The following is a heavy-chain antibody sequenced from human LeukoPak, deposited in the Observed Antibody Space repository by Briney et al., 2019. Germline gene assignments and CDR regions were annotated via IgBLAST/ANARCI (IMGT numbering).Heavy chain of an antibody. Sequence: SETLSLTCTVSGDSISPYYWSWIRQSAEKGLQWIGRVSAGGTTDYNPSLKSRVTMSVDTSKTQFSLKMTSVTAADTAVYYCSRGGGQWLIPDFDYWGQGTLVTVSS. V-gene: IGHV4-4*07. J-gene: IGHJ4*02. CDR3: SRGGGQWLIPDFDY. CDR1: GDSISPYY. CDR2: VSAGGTT. D-gene: IGHD6-19*01.